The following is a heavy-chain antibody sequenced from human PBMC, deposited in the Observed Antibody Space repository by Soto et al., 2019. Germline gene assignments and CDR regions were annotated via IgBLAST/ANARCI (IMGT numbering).Heavy chain of an antibody. CDR2: INPSGGST. Sequence: XSVKVSCKASGYPLTSYYMHWVRQAPGQGLEWMGIINPSGGSTSYAQKFQGRVTMTRDTSTSTVYMELSSLRSEDTAVYYCARVTRSSGYYYGYWGQGTPVTVSS. V-gene: IGHV1-46*01. J-gene: IGHJ4*02. D-gene: IGHD3-22*01. CDR1: GYPLTSYY. CDR3: ARVTRSSGYYYGY.